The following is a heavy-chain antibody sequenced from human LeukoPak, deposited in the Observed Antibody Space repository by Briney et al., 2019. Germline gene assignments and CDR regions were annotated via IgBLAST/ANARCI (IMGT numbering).Heavy chain of an antibody. CDR3: ARQISENCSSTSCYGGWFDP. J-gene: IGHJ5*02. Sequence: SETLSLTCTVSGGSISSYYWSWIRQPPGKGLEWIGYIYHSGSTNYNPSLKSRVTISVDTSKNQFSLKLSSVTAADTAVYYCARQISENCSSTSCYGGWFDPWGQGTLVTVSS. CDR1: GGSISSYY. D-gene: IGHD2-2*01. V-gene: IGHV4-59*08. CDR2: IYHSGST.